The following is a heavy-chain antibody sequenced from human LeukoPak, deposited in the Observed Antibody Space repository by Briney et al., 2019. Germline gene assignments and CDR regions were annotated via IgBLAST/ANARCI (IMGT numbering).Heavy chain of an antibody. CDR1: GGSISSGGYS. CDR2: IYHSGST. V-gene: IGHV4-30-2*01. J-gene: IGHJ5*02. D-gene: IGHD6-19*01. CDR3: ASLLYSSGWYDGWFDP. Sequence: SETLSLTCAVSGGSISSGGYSWSWIRQPPGKGLEWIGYIYHSGSTYYNPSLKSRVTISVDRSKNQFSLKLSSVTAADTAVYYCASLLYSSGWYDGWFDPWGQGTLVTVSS.